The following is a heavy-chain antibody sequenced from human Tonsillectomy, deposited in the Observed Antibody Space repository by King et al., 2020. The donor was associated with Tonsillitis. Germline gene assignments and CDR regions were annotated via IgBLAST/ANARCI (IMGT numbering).Heavy chain of an antibody. V-gene: IGHV4-34*01. CDR1: GGSFSGYY. Sequence: VQLQQWGAGLLKPSETLSLTCAVYGGSFSGYYWSWIRQPPGKGLAWIGEINHSGSTNYNPSLKSRVTISVDTAKNQFSLKLSSVTAADTAVYYCARGPFPYDARGHGPFDYWGQGTLVTVSS. D-gene: IGHD3-16*01. J-gene: IGHJ4*02. CDR2: INHSGST. CDR3: ARGPFPYDARGHGPFDY.